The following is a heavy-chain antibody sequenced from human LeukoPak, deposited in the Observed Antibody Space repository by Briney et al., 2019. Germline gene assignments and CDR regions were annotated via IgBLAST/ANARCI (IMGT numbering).Heavy chain of an antibody. CDR1: GYTFTNYY. D-gene: IGHD2-2*01. CDR3: AREPPVPATATRSGFDY. J-gene: IGHJ4*02. V-gene: IGHV1-46*04. Sequence: GASVKVSCKASGYTFTNYYMHWVRQAPGQGLEWMGIINPSGGSTSYAQKLQGRVTMTRDTSTSTVYMELSSLRSEDTAVYYCAREPPVPATATRSGFDYWGQGTLVTVSS. CDR2: INPSGGST.